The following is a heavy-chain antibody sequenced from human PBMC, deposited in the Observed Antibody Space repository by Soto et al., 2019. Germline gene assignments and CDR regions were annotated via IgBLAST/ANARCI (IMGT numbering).Heavy chain of an antibody. CDR1: GGSITGYS. CDR3: ARHLMVEFDWQGAFES. CDR2: ISYSGTS. J-gene: IGHJ5*01. V-gene: IGHV4-59*08. D-gene: IGHD3-9*01. Sequence: SETLSLTCAVSGGSITGYSWSWIRQPPGKGLEWIGCISYSGTSNYNPSLKSRVTISVDTSKSQFSLKLNSVAAADTAVYYCARHLMVEFDWQGAFESWGQGTLVTVSS.